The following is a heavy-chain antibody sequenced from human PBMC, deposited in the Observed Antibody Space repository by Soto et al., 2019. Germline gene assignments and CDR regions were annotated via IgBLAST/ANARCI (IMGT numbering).Heavy chain of an antibody. V-gene: IGHV3-23*01. CDR1: GFTFSSYA. CDR3: AKMLTMVRGVTGLRDFDF. CDR2: ISGPGATI. Sequence: EVQLLEAGGNLIQPGGSLRLSCAASGFTFSSYAMSWVRQAPGQGLEWLSAISGPGATIYYADSVKGRFNISRDNSKNMLYLQMNSLTAEDTAVYYCAKMLTMVRGVTGLRDFDFWGQGALVTVSS. D-gene: IGHD3-10*01. J-gene: IGHJ4*02.